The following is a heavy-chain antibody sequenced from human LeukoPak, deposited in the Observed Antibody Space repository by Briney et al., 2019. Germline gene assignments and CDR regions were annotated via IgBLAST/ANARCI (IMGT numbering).Heavy chain of an antibody. J-gene: IGHJ4*02. CDR1: GFTFKNYA. D-gene: IGHD4-17*01. CDR2: VSGNGGGT. V-gene: IGHV3-23*01. CDR3: AKHMTSVTANFEH. Sequence: GGSLRLSCAASGFTFKNYAMGWVRQAPGKGLEWVSSVSGNGGGTYYADSVKGRFTISRDNSENTLYLQMNGLRAEDTAVYYCAKHMTSVTANFEHWGQGTLVTSSS.